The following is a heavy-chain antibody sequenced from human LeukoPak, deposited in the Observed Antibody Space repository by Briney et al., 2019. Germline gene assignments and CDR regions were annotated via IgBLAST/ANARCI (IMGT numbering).Heavy chain of an antibody. V-gene: IGHV4-34*09. CDR2: IYYSGST. Sequence: PSETLSLTCAVYGGSFSGYYWSWIRQPPGKGLEWIGYIYYSGSTYYNPSLKSRVTISVDTSKNQFSLKLSSVTAADTAVYYCARRSFIVGATSWFDPWGQGTLVTVSS. CDR3: ARRSFIVGATSWFDP. J-gene: IGHJ5*02. D-gene: IGHD1-26*01. CDR1: GGSFSGYY.